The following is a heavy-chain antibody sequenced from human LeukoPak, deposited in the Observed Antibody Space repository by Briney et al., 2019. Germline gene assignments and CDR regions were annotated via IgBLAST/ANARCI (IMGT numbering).Heavy chain of an antibody. V-gene: IGHV3-23*01. CDR1: GFAFGTYA. D-gene: IGHD3-10*01. Sequence: GGSLRLPCAGSGFAFGTYAMSWVRQARGMGLEWVSSISADGQVTYYADSVEGRFTVSRDNSKSTLYLQLNSLRAEDTATYYCARDPYNTILYRLAHWGQGTLVTVSS. J-gene: IGHJ4*02. CDR2: ISADGQVT. CDR3: ARDPYNTILYRLAH.